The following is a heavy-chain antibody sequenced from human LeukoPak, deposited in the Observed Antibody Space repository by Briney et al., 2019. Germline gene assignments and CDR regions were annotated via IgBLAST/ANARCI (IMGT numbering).Heavy chain of an antibody. V-gene: IGHV3-30*04. J-gene: IGHJ4*02. CDR3: ARGLHDRSWYGAH. CDR1: GFAFSDYT. Sequence: GGSLRLSCAASGFAFSDYTMQWVRQAPGKGLEWVALLPPDGSYQYYADSLKGRFTISRDNFKNALYLQMNSLRLEDTAVYYCARGLHDRSWYGAHWGQGTLLSVSS. D-gene: IGHD6-13*01. CDR2: LPPDGSYQ.